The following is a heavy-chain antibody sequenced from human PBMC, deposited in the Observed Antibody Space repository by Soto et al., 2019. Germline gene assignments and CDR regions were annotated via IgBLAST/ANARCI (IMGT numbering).Heavy chain of an antibody. CDR2: ISGSGGST. Sequence: GGSLRLSCAASGFTFSSYAMSWVLQAPGKGLEWVSAISGSGGSTYYADSVKGRFTISRDNSKNTLYLQMNSLRAEDTAVYYCTKDRRNYYYYYYMDVWGKGTTVTVSS. J-gene: IGHJ6*03. CDR1: GFTFSSYA. CDR3: TKDRRNYYYYYYMDV. V-gene: IGHV3-23*01.